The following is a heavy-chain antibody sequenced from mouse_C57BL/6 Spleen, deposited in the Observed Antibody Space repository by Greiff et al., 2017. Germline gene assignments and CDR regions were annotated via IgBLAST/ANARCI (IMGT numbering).Heavy chain of an antibody. CDR3: ARSVAARAMDY. V-gene: IGHV1-69*01. J-gene: IGHJ4*01. CDR1: GYTFTSSW. Sequence: QVQLQPPGAELVMPGASVKLSCKASGYTFTSSWMHWVKQRPGPGLEWIGEIDPSDSYTNYNHKFKGKSPLTVDKSSSPAYMQRSSLTSEDSAVYYCARSVAARAMDYWGQGTSVTVSS. CDR2: IDPSDSYT.